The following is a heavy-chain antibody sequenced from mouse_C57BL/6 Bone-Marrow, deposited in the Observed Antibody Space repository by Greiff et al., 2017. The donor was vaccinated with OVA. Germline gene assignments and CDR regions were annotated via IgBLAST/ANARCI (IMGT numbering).Heavy chain of an antibody. J-gene: IGHJ4*01. CDR2: IHPNSGST. Sequence: QVQLQQPGAELVKPGASVKLSCKASGYTFTSYWMHWVKQRPGQGLEWIGMIHPNSGSTNYNEKFKGKATLTADKSSSTAYMQLNSLTSEDSAVYFCARRLVYYYAMDYWGQGTSVTVSS. CDR3: ARRLVYYYAMDY. V-gene: IGHV1-64*01. CDR1: GYTFTSYW. D-gene: IGHD1-1*02.